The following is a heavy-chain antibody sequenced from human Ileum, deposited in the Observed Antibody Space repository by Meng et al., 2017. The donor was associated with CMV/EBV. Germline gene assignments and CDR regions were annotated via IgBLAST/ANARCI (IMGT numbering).Heavy chain of an antibody. CDR3: VRGYSRAY. J-gene: IGHJ4*02. Sequence: GESLKISCVASGSTFSLYPMAWVRQAPGKGLEWVAQISHDGSATSSADSLKGRMTISRDNSINTLYLQMNGLRADDTAVYYCVRGYSRAYWGQGTLVTVSS. V-gene: IGHV3-23*01. D-gene: IGHD3-10*01. CDR2: ISHDGSAT. CDR1: GSTFSLYP.